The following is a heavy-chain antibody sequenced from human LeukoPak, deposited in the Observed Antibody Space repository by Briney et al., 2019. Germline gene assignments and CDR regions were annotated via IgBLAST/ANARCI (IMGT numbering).Heavy chain of an antibody. V-gene: IGHV3-23*01. D-gene: IGHD1-26*01. CDR1: GFTFSSYA. CDR2: ISGSGGST. J-gene: IGHJ4*02. CDR3: ARDYFGSPSALDY. Sequence: GGSLRLSCAASGFTFSSYAMSWVRQAPGKGLEWVSAISGSGGSTYYADSVKGRFTISRDNSKNTLYLQMNSLRAEDTALYYCARDYFGSPSALDYWGQGTLVTVSS.